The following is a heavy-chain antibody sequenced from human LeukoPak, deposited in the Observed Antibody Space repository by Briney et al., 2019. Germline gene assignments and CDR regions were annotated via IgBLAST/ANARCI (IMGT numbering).Heavy chain of an antibody. D-gene: IGHD3-3*01. CDR2: ISSSSSYI. CDR1: GFTFSSYS. Sequence: GGSLRLSCAASGFTFSSYSMNWVRQAPGKGLEWVSSISSSSSYIYYADSVKCRFTISRDNAKNSLYLQMNSLRAEDTAVYYCARTYDFWSGDFGYWGQGTLVTVCS. CDR3: ARTYDFWSGDFGY. V-gene: IGHV3-21*01. J-gene: IGHJ4*02.